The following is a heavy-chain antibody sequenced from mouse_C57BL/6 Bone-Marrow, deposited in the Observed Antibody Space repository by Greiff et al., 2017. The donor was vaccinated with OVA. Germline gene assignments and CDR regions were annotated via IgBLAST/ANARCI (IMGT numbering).Heavy chain of an antibody. CDR2: ISDGGSYT. Sequence: EVMLVESGGGLVKPGGSLKLSCAASGFTFSSYAMSWVRQTPEKRLEWVATISDGGSYTYYPENVQGRFTMSRDNAKNHLYLQMNHLQSDYTSMYYFASRWLLPFAFWGPGTLVTVSA. CDR3: ASRWLLPFAF. V-gene: IGHV5-4*03. CDR1: GFTFSSYA. D-gene: IGHD2-3*01. J-gene: IGHJ3*01.